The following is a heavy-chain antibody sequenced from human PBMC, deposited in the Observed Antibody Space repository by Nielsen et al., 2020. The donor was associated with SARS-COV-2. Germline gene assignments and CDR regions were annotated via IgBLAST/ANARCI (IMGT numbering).Heavy chain of an antibody. Sequence: GESLKISCAASGFTFSSYGMHWVRQAPGKGLEWVAVISYDGSNKYYADSVKGRFTISRDNSKNTLYLQMNSLRAEDTAVYYCAKDIEVVVVTAISYYFDYWGQGTLVTVSS. D-gene: IGHD2-21*02. J-gene: IGHJ4*02. V-gene: IGHV3-30*18. CDR3: AKDIEVVVVTAISYYFDY. CDR2: ISYDGSNK. CDR1: GFTFSSYG.